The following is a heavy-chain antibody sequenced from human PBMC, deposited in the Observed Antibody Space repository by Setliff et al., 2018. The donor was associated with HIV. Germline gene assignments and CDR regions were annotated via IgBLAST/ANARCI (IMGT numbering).Heavy chain of an antibody. CDR2: ISAYNGNT. CDR3: ARDLAYCSGGSCYRPFLYYFYYMDV. CDR1: GYTFTSYG. D-gene: IGHD2-15*01. Sequence: ASVKVSCKASGYTFTSYGISWVRQAPGQGLEWMGWISAYNGNTNYAQKLQGRVTMTTDTSINTAYLEVNRLTSDDTAIYFCARDLAYCSGGSCYRPFLYYFYYMDVWGNGTTVTVSS. J-gene: IGHJ6*03. V-gene: IGHV1-18*01.